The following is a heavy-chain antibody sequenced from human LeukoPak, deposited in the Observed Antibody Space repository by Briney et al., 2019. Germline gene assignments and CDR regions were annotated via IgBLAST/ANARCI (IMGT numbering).Heavy chain of an antibody. V-gene: IGHV1-18*01. CDR2: ISVYNGNT. D-gene: IGHD3-10*01. CDR1: GYTLTSYG. CDR3: ARGNKRTSMVRGVSYYYFHYMDV. J-gene: IGHJ6*03. Sequence: ASVKVSCKASGYTLTSYGISWVRQAPGQGLEWMGWISVYNGNTNYAQKFQGRVTMTTDTSTSTAYMELRSLRSEDTAVYYCARGNKRTSMVRGVSYYYFHYMDVWGIGTTVTVSS.